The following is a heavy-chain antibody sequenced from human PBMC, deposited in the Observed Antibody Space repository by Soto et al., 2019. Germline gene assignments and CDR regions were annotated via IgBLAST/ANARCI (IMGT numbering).Heavy chain of an antibody. Sequence: ASVKVSCKASGYTFTSYGISWVRQAPGQGLEWMGWISAYNGNTNYAQKLQGRVTMTTDTSTSTAYMELRSLRSDDTAVYYCASSREDIVVVPAAPPFDYWGQGTLVTSPQ. CDR1: GYTFTSYG. V-gene: IGHV1-18*04. CDR2: ISAYNGNT. CDR3: ASSREDIVVVPAAPPFDY. J-gene: IGHJ4*02. D-gene: IGHD2-2*01.